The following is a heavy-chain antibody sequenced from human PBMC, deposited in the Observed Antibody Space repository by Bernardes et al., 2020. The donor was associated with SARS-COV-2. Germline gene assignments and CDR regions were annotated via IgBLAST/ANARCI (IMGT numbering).Heavy chain of an antibody. CDR3: ASRPTVTTSY. J-gene: IGHJ4*02. CDR1: GFTFSSYS. D-gene: IGHD4-17*01. V-gene: IGHV3-21*01. Sequence: GGSLRLSCAASGFTFSSYSMNWVRQAPGKGLEWVSSISSSSSYIYYADSVKGRFTISRDNAKNSLYLQMNSLRAEDTAVYYCASRPTVTTSYWGQGTLVTVSS. CDR2: ISSSSSYI.